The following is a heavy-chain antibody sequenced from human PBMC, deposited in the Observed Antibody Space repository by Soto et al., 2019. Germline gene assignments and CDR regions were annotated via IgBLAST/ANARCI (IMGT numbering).Heavy chain of an antibody. CDR2: IIPKLGSA. Sequence: QVQLVQSGAEVKEPGSSVKVSCKASGGGNLRDYRTTWVRRAPGQGLEWMGGIIPKLGSANYAQNFQGRVTVTADESTNTVYMELRRLRSDDTAVYYWARGGDGYNFGAGYWGQGTPVTVSS. CDR1: GGGNLRDYR. J-gene: IGHJ4*02. V-gene: IGHV1-69*01. D-gene: IGHD2-21*01. CDR3: ARGGDGYNFGAGY.